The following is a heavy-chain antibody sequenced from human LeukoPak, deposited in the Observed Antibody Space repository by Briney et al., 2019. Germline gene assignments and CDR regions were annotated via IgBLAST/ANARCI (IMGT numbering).Heavy chain of an antibody. V-gene: IGHV3-30*04. D-gene: IGHD2/OR15-2a*01. CDR2: ISYDGSNK. CDR1: GFTFSNSA. Sequence: PGRSLRLSCAASGFTFSNSAMHWVRQAPGKGLEWVSVISYDGSNKNYADAVKGRFTISRDNSKNTLYLQMNSLRAEDTAVYYCAKDPYATTYFEYWGQGTQVTVSS. CDR3: AKDPYATTYFEY. J-gene: IGHJ4*02.